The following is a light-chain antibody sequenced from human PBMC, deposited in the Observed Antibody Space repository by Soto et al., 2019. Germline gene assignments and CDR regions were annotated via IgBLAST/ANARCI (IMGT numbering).Light chain of an antibody. J-gene: IGKJ3*01. V-gene: IGKV3-20*01. CDR1: QSDSSSY. Sequence: EIVLTQSPGTLSLSPGERATLSCRASQSDSSSYLAWYQQKPGQAPRLLIYGASSRATGIPDRFSGSGSGTDFTLTISRLEPEDFAVYYCQQYGSSPGLTFGPGTKVDIK. CDR3: QQYGSSPGLT. CDR2: GAS.